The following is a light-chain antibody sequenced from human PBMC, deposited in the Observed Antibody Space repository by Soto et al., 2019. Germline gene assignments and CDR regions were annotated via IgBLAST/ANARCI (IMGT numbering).Light chain of an antibody. Sequence: EIVLTQSPGTLSLSPGERAALSCRASQSISSNFLAWYQQKPGQAPRLLIYGASSTATGIPDRFSGSGSGTDFTLTISRLEPEDFAVYYCQQFGSSLPWTFGQGTKVDIK. CDR1: QSISSNF. CDR3: QQFGSSLPWT. J-gene: IGKJ1*01. V-gene: IGKV3-20*01. CDR2: GAS.